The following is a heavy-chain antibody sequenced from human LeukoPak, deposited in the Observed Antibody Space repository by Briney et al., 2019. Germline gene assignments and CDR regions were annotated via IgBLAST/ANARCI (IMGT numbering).Heavy chain of an antibody. CDR2: IYPGDSDT. D-gene: IGHD3-3*01. Sequence: GESLKISCKGSGYSFTSYWIGWVRQMPGKGLEWMGIIYPGDSDTRYSPSFQGQVTISADKSISTAYLQWSSLKASDIAMYYCARQGDFWSGYPYYFDYWGQGTLVTVSS. CDR3: ARQGDFWSGYPYYFDY. CDR1: GYSFTSYW. V-gene: IGHV5-51*01. J-gene: IGHJ4*02.